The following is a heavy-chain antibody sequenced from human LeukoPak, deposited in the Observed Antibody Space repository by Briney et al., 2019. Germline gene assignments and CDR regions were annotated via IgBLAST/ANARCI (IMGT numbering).Heavy chain of an antibody. V-gene: IGHV3-53*01. CDR2: IYSGGST. D-gene: IGHD1-26*01. J-gene: IGHJ6*04. CDR1: GLTASIKY. Sequence: PGGSMRLSSAASGLTASIKYMSCVRQAPEKGLEWVSVIYSGGSTSYADSVKGRFTISRDNSKNTLYLQMNSLRAEDTAVYYCASPTVGTTLPSRYYYYGMDVWGKGTTVTVSS. CDR3: ASPTVGTTLPSRYYYYGMDV.